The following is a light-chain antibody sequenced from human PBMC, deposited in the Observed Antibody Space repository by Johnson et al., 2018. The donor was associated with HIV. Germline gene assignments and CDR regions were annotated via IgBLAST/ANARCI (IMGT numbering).Light chain of an antibody. Sequence: QSVLTQPPSVSAAPGQKVTISCSGTSSNIGNYFVCWYQQLPGAAPRLLIDENNQRPSGIPDRFSGSQSGTAATLGITGLQTGDEADYYCGTWDRSLTAGVVGTGTKVTVL. CDR1: SSNIGNYF. V-gene: IGLV1-51*02. CDR2: ENN. J-gene: IGLJ1*01. CDR3: GTWDRSLTAGV.